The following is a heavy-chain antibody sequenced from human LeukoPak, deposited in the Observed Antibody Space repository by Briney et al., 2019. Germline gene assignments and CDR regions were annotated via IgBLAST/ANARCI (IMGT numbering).Heavy chain of an antibody. CDR2: INHSGST. J-gene: IGHJ6*03. V-gene: IGHV4-34*01. D-gene: IGHD7-27*01. CDR1: GGSFSGYY. Sequence: SETLSLTCAVYGGSFSGYYWSWIRQPPGKGLEWIGEINHSGSTSYNPSLKSRVTISVDTSKNQFSLKLSSVTAADTAVYSCARAVPLGYYYMDVWGKGTTVTVSS. CDR3: ARAVPLGYYYMDV.